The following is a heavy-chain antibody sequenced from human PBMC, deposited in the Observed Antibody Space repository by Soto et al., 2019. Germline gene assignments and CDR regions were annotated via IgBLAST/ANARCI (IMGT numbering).Heavy chain of an antibody. CDR1: GGTFSSYA. D-gene: IGHD3-22*01. Sequence: AASVKVSCKASGGTFSSYAISWVRQAPGQGLEWMGGIIPIFGTANYAQKFQGRVTITADESTSTAYMELSSLSSEDTAVYYCAREEDGNYYDSSGSFDYWGQGTLVTVSS. V-gene: IGHV1-69*13. CDR3: AREEDGNYYDSSGSFDY. J-gene: IGHJ4*02. CDR2: IIPIFGTA.